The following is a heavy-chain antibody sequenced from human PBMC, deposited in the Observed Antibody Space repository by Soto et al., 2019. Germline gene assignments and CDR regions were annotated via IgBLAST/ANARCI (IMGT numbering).Heavy chain of an antibody. V-gene: IGHV4-34*01. CDR1: GGSFSGYY. D-gene: IGHD6-19*01. Sequence: QVQLQQWGAGLLKPSETLSLTCAVYGGSFSGYYWSWIRQPPGKGLEWIGEINHSGSTNYNPSLKSRVTISVDTSKNQFSLKLCSVTAADTAVYYCARATSIAVAGTEKFDYWGQGTLVTVSS. CDR2: INHSGST. J-gene: IGHJ4*02. CDR3: ARATSIAVAGTEKFDY.